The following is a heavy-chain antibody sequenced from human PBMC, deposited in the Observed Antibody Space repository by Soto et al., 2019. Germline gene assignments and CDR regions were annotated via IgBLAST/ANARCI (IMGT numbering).Heavy chain of an antibody. CDR2: MYKTGET. V-gene: IGHV4-61*01. CDR3: MKAHESGDFLGMSV. D-gene: IGHD3-10*01. J-gene: IGHJ6*02. Sequence: SETLSLTCTVSGDSVSTGMKYWGWVRQPPGKALEFIGYMYKTGETLLNSSLKSRVTLSMETSKNQFSLTLSSVTAADTAVYFCMKAHESGDFLGMSVWGPGTTVTVSS. CDR1: GDSVSTGMKY.